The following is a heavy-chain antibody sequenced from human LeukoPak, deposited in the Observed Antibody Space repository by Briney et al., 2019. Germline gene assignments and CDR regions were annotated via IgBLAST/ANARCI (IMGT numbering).Heavy chain of an antibody. V-gene: IGHV3-13*01. CDR3: ARVQYSSGWYYFDY. D-gene: IGHD6-19*01. CDR1: GFTFSSYD. Sequence: GGSLRLSCAASGFTFSSYDMHWVRQAPGKGLEWVSAICTAGDTYYPGSVKGRFTISRENAKNSLYLQMNSLRAGDTAVYYCARVQYSSGWYYFDYWGQGTLVTVSS. J-gene: IGHJ4*02. CDR2: ICTAGDT.